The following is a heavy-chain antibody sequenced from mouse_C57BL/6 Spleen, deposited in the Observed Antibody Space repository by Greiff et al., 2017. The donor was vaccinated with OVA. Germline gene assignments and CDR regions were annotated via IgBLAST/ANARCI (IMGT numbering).Heavy chain of an antibody. CDR2: IYPGDGDT. CDR1: GYAFSSYW. Sequence: QVQLKQSGAELVKPGASVKISCKASGYAFSSYWMNWVKQRPGKGLEWIGQIYPGDGDTNYNGKFKGKATLTADKSSSTAYMQLSSLTSEDSAVYFCARGRPPGYFDYWGQGTTLTVSS. V-gene: IGHV1-80*01. J-gene: IGHJ2*01. CDR3: ARGRPPGYFDY.